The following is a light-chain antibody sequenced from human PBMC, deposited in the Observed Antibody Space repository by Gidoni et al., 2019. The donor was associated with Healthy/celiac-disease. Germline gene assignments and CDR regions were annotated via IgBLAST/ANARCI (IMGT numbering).Light chain of an antibody. CDR3: QQYNSYPLT. V-gene: IGKV1-5*03. CDR1: QSISSW. Sequence: ITCRASQSISSWLAWYQQKPGKAPKLLIYKASSLESGVPSRFSGSGSGTEFTLTISSLQPDDFATYYCQQYNSYPLTFGGXTKVEIK. J-gene: IGKJ4*01. CDR2: KAS.